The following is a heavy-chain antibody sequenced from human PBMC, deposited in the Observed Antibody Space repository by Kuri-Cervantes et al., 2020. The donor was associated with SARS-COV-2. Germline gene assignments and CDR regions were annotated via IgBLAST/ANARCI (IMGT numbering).Heavy chain of an antibody. CDR2: IYYSGST. V-gene: IGHV4-34*01. Sequence: SETLSLTCAVYGGSFRGYYWGWIRQPPGKGLEWIGSIYYSGSTYYNPSLKSRVTISVDTSKNQFSLKLSSVTAADTAVYYCARVPDYGDYLYYYYGMDVWGQGTTVTVSS. CDR1: GGSFRGYY. J-gene: IGHJ6*02. CDR3: ARVPDYGDYLYYYYGMDV. D-gene: IGHD4-17*01.